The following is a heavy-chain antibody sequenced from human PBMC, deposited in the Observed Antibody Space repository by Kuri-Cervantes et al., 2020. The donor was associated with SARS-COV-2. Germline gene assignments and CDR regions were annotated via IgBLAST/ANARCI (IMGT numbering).Heavy chain of an antibody. CDR1: GGSISSSSYY. CDR2: IYYSGST. V-gene: IGHV4-39*01. CDR3: ARHDGGYFDY. Sequence: GSLRLSCTVSGGSISSSSYYWGWIRQPPGKGLEWIGSIYYSGSTYYNPSLKSRVTISVDTSKNQFSLKLSSVTAADTAVYYCARHDGGYFDYRGQGTLVTVSS. D-gene: IGHD3-10*01. J-gene: IGHJ4*02.